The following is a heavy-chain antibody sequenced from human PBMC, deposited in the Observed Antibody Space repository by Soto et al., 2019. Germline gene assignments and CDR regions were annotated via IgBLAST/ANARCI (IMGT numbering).Heavy chain of an antibody. D-gene: IGHD3-9*01. J-gene: IGHJ4*02. V-gene: IGHV3-23*01. CDR1: GFTFSSYA. CDR3: AKSHVLRYFDGFRGFVY. CDR2: ISGSGGST. Sequence: EVQLLESGGGLVQPGGSLRLSCAASGFTFSSYAMSWVRQAPGKGLEWVSAISGSGGSTYYADSVKGRFTISRDNSKNTLYLQMNSLRAEDTAVYYCAKSHVLRYFDGFRGFVYWGQGTLVTVSS.